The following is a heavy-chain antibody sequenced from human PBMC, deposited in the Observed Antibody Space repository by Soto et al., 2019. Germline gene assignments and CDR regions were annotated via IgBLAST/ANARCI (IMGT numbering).Heavy chain of an antibody. J-gene: IGHJ5*02. CDR2: MNPNSGNT. CDR1: GYTFTSYD. Sequence: ASVKVSCKASGYTFTSYDINWVRQATGQGLEWMGWMNPNSGNTGYAQKFQGRVTMTRNTSISTAYMELSSLRSEDTAVYYCCLMVRGVIRSEGWFDHWGQGTLVTVSS. D-gene: IGHD3-10*01. CDR3: CLMVRGVIRSEGWFDH. V-gene: IGHV1-8*01.